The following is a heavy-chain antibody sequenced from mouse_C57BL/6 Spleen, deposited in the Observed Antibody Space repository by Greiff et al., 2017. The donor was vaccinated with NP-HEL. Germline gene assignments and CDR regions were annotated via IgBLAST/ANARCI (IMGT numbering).Heavy chain of an antibody. D-gene: IGHD4-1*02. CDR3: ARDPNFYAMDY. CDR1: GYTFTSYW. CDR2: IHPNSGST. V-gene: IGHV1-64*01. Sequence: QVQLKQPGAELVKPGASVKLSCKASGYTFTSYWMHWVKQRPGQGLEWIGMIHPNSGSTNYNEKFKSKATLTVDKSSSTAYMQLSSLTSEDSAVYYCARDPNFYAMDYWGQGTSVTVSS. J-gene: IGHJ4*01.